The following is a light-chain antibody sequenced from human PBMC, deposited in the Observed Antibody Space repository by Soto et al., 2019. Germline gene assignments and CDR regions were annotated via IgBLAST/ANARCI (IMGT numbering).Light chain of an antibody. V-gene: IGKV1-39*01. J-gene: IGKJ1*01. CDR1: QYISNF. CDR3: QQSYNTAPT. Sequence: DIQMTQSPSSLSASVGDRVSISCRASQYISNFLNWYRQKPGKAPELLIYAASTLQSGVPSRFSGSGSGTDFILTVSNLQPEDFAIYFCQQSYNTAPTFGLGTRVEI. CDR2: AAS.